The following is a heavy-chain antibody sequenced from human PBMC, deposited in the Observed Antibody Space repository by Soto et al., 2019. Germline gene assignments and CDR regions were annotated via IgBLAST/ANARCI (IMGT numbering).Heavy chain of an antibody. V-gene: IGHV1-18*01. CDR3: ARSGSSWNLREFDY. CDR2: ISVYNGNT. D-gene: IGHD6-13*01. CDR1: DYTFTSYG. J-gene: IGHJ4*02. Sequence: ASVKVSCKASDYTFTSYGIIWVRQAPGQGLEWIGWISVYNGNTNYAQKFRGRVTMTTDISTTTAYMEMRSLRSDDTAVYYCARSGSSWNLREFDYWGQGTLVTV.